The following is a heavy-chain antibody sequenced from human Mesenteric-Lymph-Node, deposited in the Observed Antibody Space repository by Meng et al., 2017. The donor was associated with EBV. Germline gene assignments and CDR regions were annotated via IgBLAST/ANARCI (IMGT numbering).Heavy chain of an antibody. V-gene: IGHV1-69*01. J-gene: IGHJ5*02. CDR2: IIPLISTK. Sequence: GADVPKHRSSMKVSCNAYGRSIRMFAIHWVRLAPGQGLGWMPGIIPLISTKNYAQNFQGRVTITADEPTSTAYMEDRNLRSDHTAVYYSAISDGRDISWGQGTLVTVSS. D-gene: IGHD2-15*01. CDR1: GRSIRMFA. CDR3: AISDGRDIS.